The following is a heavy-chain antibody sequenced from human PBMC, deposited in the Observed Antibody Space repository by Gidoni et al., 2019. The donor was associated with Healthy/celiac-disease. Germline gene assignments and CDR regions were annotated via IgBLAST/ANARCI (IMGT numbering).Heavy chain of an antibody. V-gene: IGHV4-31*03. CDR3: ARRRPYCSSTSCYTSVFYFAFDI. Sequence: QVQLQESGPGLVTPSQTLSLTCTVSGGSISSGSYYWSWIRQHPGKGLEWIGYIYYSGSTYYNPSLKSRVTISVDTSKNQFSLKLSSVTAADTAVYYCARRRPYCSSTSCYTSVFYFAFDIWGQGTMVTVSS. CDR1: GGSISSGSYY. CDR2: IYYSGST. J-gene: IGHJ3*02. D-gene: IGHD2-2*02.